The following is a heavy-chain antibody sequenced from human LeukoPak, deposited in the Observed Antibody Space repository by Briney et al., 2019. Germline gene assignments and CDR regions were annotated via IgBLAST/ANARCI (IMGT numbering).Heavy chain of an antibody. J-gene: IGHJ5*02. CDR2: IYYSGST. Sequence: SETLSLTCTVSGGSISTYYWSWIRQPPGKGLEWIGYIYYSGSTSYNPSLKSRVTISVDTSKNQFSLKLTSVTAADTAVYYCARGYSSSWYLNWFDPWGQGTLVTVSS. CDR3: ARGYSSSWYLNWFDP. CDR1: GGSISTYY. D-gene: IGHD6-13*01. V-gene: IGHV4-59*08.